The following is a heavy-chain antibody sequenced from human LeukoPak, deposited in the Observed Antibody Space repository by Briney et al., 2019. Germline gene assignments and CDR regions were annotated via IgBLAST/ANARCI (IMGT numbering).Heavy chain of an antibody. CDR1: GGSISSYY. Sequence: PSETLSLTCTVSGGSISSYYWSWIRQPPGKGLEWIGEINHSGSTNYNPSLKSRVTISVDTSKNQFSLKLSSVTAADTAVYYCARSGNSGYANWFDPWGQGTLVTVSS. CDR2: INHSGST. D-gene: IGHD3-22*01. J-gene: IGHJ5*02. CDR3: ARSGNSGYANWFDP. V-gene: IGHV4-34*01.